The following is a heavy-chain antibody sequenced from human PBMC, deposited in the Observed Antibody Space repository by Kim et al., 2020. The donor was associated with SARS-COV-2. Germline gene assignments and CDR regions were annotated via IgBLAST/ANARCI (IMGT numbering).Heavy chain of an antibody. V-gene: IGHV3-7*03. J-gene: IGHJ4*02. CDR3: ARDYTMVRGVIKPLDY. CDR1: GFTFSSYW. D-gene: IGHD3-10*01. Sequence: GGSLRLSCAASGFTFSSYWMSWVRQAPGKGLEWVANIKQDGSEKYYVDSVKGRFTISRDNAKNSLYLQMNSLRAEDTAVYYCARDYTMVRGVIKPLDYWGQGTLVTVSS. CDR2: IKQDGSEK.